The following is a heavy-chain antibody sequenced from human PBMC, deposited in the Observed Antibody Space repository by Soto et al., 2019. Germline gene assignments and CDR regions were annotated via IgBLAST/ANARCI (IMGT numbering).Heavy chain of an antibody. CDR3: AKQESYCNDHFAY. V-gene: IGHV3-30*18. CDR2: ISYDGTDD. J-gene: IGHJ4*02. CDR1: GFSFSSYG. Sequence: QVQLVESGGGVVQPGRSLRLSCAASGFSFSSYGMHWVRQAPGKGLEWVAMISYDGTDDYYADSVKGRLTISRDNSNNAVYLQMNSLRAEDTAVYYCAKQESYCNDHFAYWGQGPLVTVSS. D-gene: IGHD1-1*01.